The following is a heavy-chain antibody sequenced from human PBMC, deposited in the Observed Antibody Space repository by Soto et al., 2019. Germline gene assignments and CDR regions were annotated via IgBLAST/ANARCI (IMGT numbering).Heavy chain of an antibody. D-gene: IGHD6-19*01. CDR3: AGMPYTSGLRFDP. Sequence: SETLSLTCNLSGDSYSIHTYYWSWIRKPTWKALQWIGFIYQSGVTSYSPSLASRVSISLDRSNNQCSLKLKSVTAADTAVYFGAGMPYTSGLRFDPWGPGTQGTVS. CDR2: IYQSGVT. CDR1: GDSYSIHTYY. J-gene: IGHJ5*02. V-gene: IGHV4-30-2*01.